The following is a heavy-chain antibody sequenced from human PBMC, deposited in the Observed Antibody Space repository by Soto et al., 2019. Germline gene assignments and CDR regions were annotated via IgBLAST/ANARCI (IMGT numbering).Heavy chain of an antibody. J-gene: IGHJ6*02. D-gene: IGHD1-7*01. CDR1: GFTFSSYW. Sequence: GGSLRLSCAASGFTFSSYWMSWVRQAPGKGLEWVANIKKDGSEKYYVDSVKGRFSISRDNTKNSLYLQMNSLRAEDTAVYYCARVEAISGTWVGMDVWGQGTTVTVSS. CDR2: IKKDGSEK. CDR3: ARVEAISGTWVGMDV. V-gene: IGHV3-7*05.